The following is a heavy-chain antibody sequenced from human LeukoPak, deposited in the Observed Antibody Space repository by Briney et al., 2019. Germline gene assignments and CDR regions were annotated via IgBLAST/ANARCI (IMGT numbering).Heavy chain of an antibody. CDR3: AREDGSSRAAFLLGMDV. CDR2: TNPNSGGT. CDR1: GYTXTGYY. J-gene: IGHJ6*02. V-gene: IGHV1-2*02. Sequence: GASVKVSCKASGYTXTGYYMHWVRQAPGQGLEWMGWTNPNSGGTNYAQKFQGRVTMTRDTSISTAYMELSRLRSDDTAVYYCAREDGSSRAAFLLGMDVWGQGTTVTVSS. D-gene: IGHD6-13*01.